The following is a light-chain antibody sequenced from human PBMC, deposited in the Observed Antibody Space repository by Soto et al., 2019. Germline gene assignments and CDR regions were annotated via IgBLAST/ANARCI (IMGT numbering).Light chain of an antibody. CDR3: KQYDNLPWT. J-gene: IGKJ1*01. CDR2: DAS. CDR1: QDISNY. Sequence: DIQMTQSPSSLSASVGDRVTITCQASQDISNYLNWYQQRPGKAPQLLIYDASNLETGVPSRFSGGGSGTDFTFTISSLQPEDFAKYYYKQYDNLPWTGGQGTKVKIK. V-gene: IGKV1-33*01.